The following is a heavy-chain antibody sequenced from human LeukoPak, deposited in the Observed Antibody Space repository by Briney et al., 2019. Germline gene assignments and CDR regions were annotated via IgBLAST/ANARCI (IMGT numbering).Heavy chain of an antibody. CDR1: GGSFSGYY. J-gene: IGHJ3*02. Sequence: SETLSLTCAVYGGSFSGYYWSWIRQPPGKGLEWIGEINHSGSTNYNPSLKSRVTISVDTSNNQFSLKLSSVTAADTAVYYCARGSSSGWVGDAFDIWGQGTMVTVSS. D-gene: IGHD6-19*01. CDR2: INHSGST. CDR3: ARGSSSGWVGDAFDI. V-gene: IGHV4-34*01.